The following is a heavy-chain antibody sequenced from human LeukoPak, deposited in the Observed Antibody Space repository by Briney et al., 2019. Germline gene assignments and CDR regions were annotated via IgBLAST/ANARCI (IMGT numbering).Heavy chain of an antibody. Sequence: ASVKVSCKAPGYTFTGYYMHWVRQAPGQGFEWMGWINPNTGDTNYAQKFQGRVTMTRDTTISAAFMELTRLTSDDTAVYYCASYPSSSPPFDYWGQGTLVTVSS. D-gene: IGHD6-6*01. J-gene: IGHJ4*02. CDR2: INPNTGDT. CDR3: ASYPSSSPPFDY. V-gene: IGHV1-2*02. CDR1: GYTFTGYY.